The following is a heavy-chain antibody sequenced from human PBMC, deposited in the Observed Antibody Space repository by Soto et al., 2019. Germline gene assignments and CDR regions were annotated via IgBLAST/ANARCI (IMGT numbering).Heavy chain of an antibody. V-gene: IGHV3-21*01. CDR3: ARTDSFYGSGSYFRYSDY. CDR2: ISSGSSYI. Sequence: EVQLAESGGGLVKPGGSLRLSCAASGFTFSTYNMNWVRQAPGKGLEWVSSISSGSSYIYYADSVKGRFTISRDNAKNSRYLQMNCLRAEDTAVYYCARTDSFYGSGSYFRYSDYGGQGTLVTVSS. J-gene: IGHJ4*02. CDR1: GFTFSTYN. D-gene: IGHD3-10*01.